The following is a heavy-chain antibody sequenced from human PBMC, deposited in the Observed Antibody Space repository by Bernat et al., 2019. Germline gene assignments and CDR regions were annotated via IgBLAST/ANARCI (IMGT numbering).Heavy chain of an antibody. V-gene: IGHV4-39*01. J-gene: IGHJ6*03. CDR1: GGSISSSSYY. Sequence: QLQLQESGPGLVKPSETLSLTCTVSGGSISSSSYYWGWIRQPPGKGLEWIGSIYYSGSTYYNPSLKSRVTISVDTSKNQFSLKLSSVTAADTAVYYCASDFWSSYYRNYYYYMDVWGKGTTVTVSS. CDR3: ASDFWSSYYRNYYYYMDV. CDR2: IYYSGST. D-gene: IGHD3-3*01.